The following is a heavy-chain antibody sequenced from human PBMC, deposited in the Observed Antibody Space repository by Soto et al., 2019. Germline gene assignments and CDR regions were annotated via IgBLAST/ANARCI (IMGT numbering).Heavy chain of an antibody. CDR1: GFPFSNYA. Sequence: EVQLVESGGVLVQPGGSLRLSCAASGFPFSNYAMDWVRQATGKGLEWVSYISASSSNIRYADSVKGRFTISRDNAKSSVYLQMKSLRADDSAVYYCARDPSRGSEWARYLDLWGLGTLVTVAS. J-gene: IGHJ2*01. V-gene: IGHV3-48*01. CDR2: ISASSSNI. CDR3: ARDPSRGSEWARYLDL. D-gene: IGHD1-26*01.